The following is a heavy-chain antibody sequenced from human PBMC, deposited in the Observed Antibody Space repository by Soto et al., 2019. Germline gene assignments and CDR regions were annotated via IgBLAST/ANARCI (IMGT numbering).Heavy chain of an antibody. V-gene: IGHV3-53*02. CDR1: GFTVSSNY. CDR3: ARDSSYGSGSYSTYYYYCGMDV. CDR2: IYSGGST. D-gene: IGHD3-10*01. J-gene: IGHJ6*02. Sequence: EVQLVETGGGLIQPGGSLRLSCAASGFTVSSNYMSWVRQAPGKGLEWVSVIYSGGSTYYADSVKGRFTISRDNSKDTLYLQMNSLRAEDTAVYYCARDSSYGSGSYSTYYYYCGMDVWGQGTTVTVSS.